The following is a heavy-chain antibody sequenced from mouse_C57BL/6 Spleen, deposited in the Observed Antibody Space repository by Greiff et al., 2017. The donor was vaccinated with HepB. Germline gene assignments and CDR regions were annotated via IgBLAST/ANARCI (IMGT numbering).Heavy chain of an antibody. V-gene: IGHV1-81*01. J-gene: IGHJ4*01. CDR3: ARGGSVGYAMDY. CDR1: GYTFTSYG. Sequence: VQLQQSGAELARPGASVKLSCKASGYTFTSYGISWVKQRTGQGLEWIGEIYPRSGNTYYNEKFKGKATLTADKSSSTAYMELRSLTSEDAAVYFCARGGSVGYAMDYWGRGTSVTVSS. D-gene: IGHD3-3*01. CDR2: IYPRSGNT.